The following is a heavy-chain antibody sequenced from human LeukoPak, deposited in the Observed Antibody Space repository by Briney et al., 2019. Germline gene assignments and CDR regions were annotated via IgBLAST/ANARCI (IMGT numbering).Heavy chain of an antibody. CDR1: GFTFSHYY. V-gene: IGHV3-66*01. D-gene: IGHD2-21*02. CDR2: IYTGGRT. Sequence: GGSLRLSCAASGFTFSHYYLSWIRQAPGKGLAWVSVIYTGGRTEYADSVKGRFTISRDNSKNTLYLDMNSLRAEDTALYYCTRGQSYCGADCYSDWGQGTLVTVSS. J-gene: IGHJ4*02. CDR3: TRGQSYCGADCYSD.